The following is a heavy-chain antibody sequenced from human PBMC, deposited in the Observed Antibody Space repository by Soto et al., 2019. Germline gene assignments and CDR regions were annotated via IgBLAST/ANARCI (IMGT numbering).Heavy chain of an antibody. D-gene: IGHD1-26*01. J-gene: IGHJ6*02. Sequence: SVKVSCKASGGTFSSYAISWVRQAPGQGLEWMGGIIPIFGTANYAQKFQGRVTITADKSTSTAYMELSSLRSEDTAVYYCARDVGGSYYYYYYGMDVCGQGTTVNVS. CDR3: ARDVGGSYYYYYYGMDV. CDR1: GGTFSSYA. V-gene: IGHV1-69*06. CDR2: IIPIFGTA.